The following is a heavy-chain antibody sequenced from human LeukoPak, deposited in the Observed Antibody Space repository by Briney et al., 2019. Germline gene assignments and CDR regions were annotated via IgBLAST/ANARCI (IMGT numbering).Heavy chain of an antibody. Sequence: VGSLRLSRAVAGFPFSSYEMNWVCQAPEKRLEWVSYISSSGSSIYYADSVKGRFTISRDNAKNSLYLQMNSLRAEDTAVYYCASWYSSSWETNWFDPWGQGTLVTVSS. CDR1: GFPFSSYE. J-gene: IGHJ5*02. D-gene: IGHD6-13*01. CDR3: ASWYSSSWETNWFDP. V-gene: IGHV3-48*03. CDR2: ISSSGSSI.